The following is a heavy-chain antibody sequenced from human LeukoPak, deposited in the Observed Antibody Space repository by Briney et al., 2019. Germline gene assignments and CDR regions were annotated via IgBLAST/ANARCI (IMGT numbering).Heavy chain of an antibody. CDR2: ISESGDST. D-gene: IGHD4-23*01. CDR1: GFTFSSYA. Sequence: PGGSLRLSCAASGFTFSSYAMTWVRQAPGKGLEWVSDISESGDSTSYADSVKGRFTISRDNSKNTLYLQMNSLRAEDTAVYYCARDYGGNSGNPWFDPWGQGTLVTVSS. J-gene: IGHJ5*02. V-gene: IGHV3-23*01. CDR3: ARDYGGNSGNPWFDP.